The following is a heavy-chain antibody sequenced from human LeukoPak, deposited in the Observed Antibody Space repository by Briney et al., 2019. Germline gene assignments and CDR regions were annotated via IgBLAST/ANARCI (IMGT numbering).Heavy chain of an antibody. D-gene: IGHD2-15*01. V-gene: IGHV1-2*02. CDR1: GYTFTGYY. CDR2: INPNSGGT. CDR3: ARGYCSGGSCYSGAYYYYYMDV. J-gene: IGHJ6*03. Sequence: GASVKVSCKASGYTFTGYYMHWVRQAPGQGLEWMGWINPNSGGTNYAQKFQGRVTMTRDTSISTAYMELSRLRSDDTAVYYCARGYCSGGSCYSGAYYYYYMDVWGKGTTLTVSS.